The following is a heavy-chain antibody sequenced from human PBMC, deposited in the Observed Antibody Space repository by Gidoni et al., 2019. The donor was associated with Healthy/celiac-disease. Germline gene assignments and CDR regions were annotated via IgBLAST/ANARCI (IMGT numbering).Heavy chain of an antibody. D-gene: IGHD3-9*01. J-gene: IGHJ4*02. CDR1: GFTFSSDA. CDR2: IGAGGGST. CDR3: AKNPTGPIDYFFDY. Sequence: EVHLLESGGALVQPGGSLRLSCASSGFTFSSDAMSWVRQAPGRGLEWVSDIGAGGGSTYYAASVKGRFTNSRDNSKNTLFLQVNSLRAEDTAVYYCAKNPTGPIDYFFDYWGQGTLVTVSS. V-gene: IGHV3-23*01.